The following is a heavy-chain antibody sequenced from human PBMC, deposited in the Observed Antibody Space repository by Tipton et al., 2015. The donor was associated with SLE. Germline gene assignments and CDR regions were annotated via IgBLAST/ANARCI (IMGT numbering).Heavy chain of an antibody. Sequence: QLVQSGAEVKKPGESLKISCKGSGYSFSSYWIAWVRQMPGKGLEWMGIIYPGDSDTRYSPSFQGQVTISADKSISTASLQWNSLQASDAAMYFWARRTSQSISSHHTFDIWGQGTQVIVSS. V-gene: IGHV5-51*03. J-gene: IGHJ3*02. CDR1: GYSFSSYW. CDR3: ARRTSQSISSHHTFDI. D-gene: IGHD1-14*01. CDR2: IYPGDSDT.